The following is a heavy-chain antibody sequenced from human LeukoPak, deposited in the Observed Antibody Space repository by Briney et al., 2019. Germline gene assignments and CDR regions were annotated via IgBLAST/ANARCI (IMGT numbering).Heavy chain of an antibody. CDR1: GFTFSSYG. V-gene: IGHV3-30*02. CDR3: AKGVASSWYFDL. Sequence: GGSLRLSCAASGFTFSSYGMHWVRQAPGKGLEWVAFIRYDGSNKYYADSVRGRFTISRDNSKNTLYLQMNSLRAEDTAVYYCAKGVASSWYFDLWGRGTLVTVSS. CDR2: IRYDGSNK. J-gene: IGHJ2*01. D-gene: IGHD2-15*01.